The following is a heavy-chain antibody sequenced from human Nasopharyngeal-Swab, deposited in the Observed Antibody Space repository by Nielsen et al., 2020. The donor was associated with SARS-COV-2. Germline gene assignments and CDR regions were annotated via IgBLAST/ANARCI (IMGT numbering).Heavy chain of an antibody. CDR1: GGSISSSSYY. V-gene: IGHV4-39*01. J-gene: IGHJ4*02. CDR2: IYYSGST. CDR3: ARIRQGSGYYPSQAIFDY. D-gene: IGHD3-22*01. Sequence: SETLSLTCTVSGGSISSSSYYWGWISQPPGKGLEWIGSIYYSGSTYYNPSLKSRVTISVDTSKNQFSLKLSSVTAADTAVYYCARIRQGSGYYPSQAIFDYWGQGTLVTVSS.